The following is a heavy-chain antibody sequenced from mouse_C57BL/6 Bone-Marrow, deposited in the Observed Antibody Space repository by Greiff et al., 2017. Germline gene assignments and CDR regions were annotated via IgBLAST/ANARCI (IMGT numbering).Heavy chain of an antibody. Sequence: QVQLKQSGPGLVAPSQSLSITCTVSGFSLTSYGVDWVRQPPGKGLEWLGVIWGGGSTNYNSALMSRLSISKDNSKSQVFLKMNSLQTDDTALYYCAKHESVRDYDEAWFAYWGQGTLVTVSA. V-gene: IGHV2-9*01. CDR3: AKHESVRDYDEAWFAY. CDR1: GFSLTSYG. D-gene: IGHD2-4*01. CDR2: IWGGGST. J-gene: IGHJ3*01.